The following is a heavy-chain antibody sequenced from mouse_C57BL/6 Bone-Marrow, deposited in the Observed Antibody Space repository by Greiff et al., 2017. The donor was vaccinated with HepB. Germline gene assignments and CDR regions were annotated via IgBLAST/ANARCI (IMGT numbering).Heavy chain of an antibody. CDR2: INSDGGST. Sequence: EVQVVESGGDLVKPGGSLKLSCESNEYEFPSHDMSWVRKTPEKRLELVAAINSDGGSTYYPDTMERRFIISRDNTKKTLYLQMSSLRSEDTALYYCARQNYDSNYEDYWGQGTTLTVSS. D-gene: IGHD2-5*01. CDR3: ARQNYDSNYEDY. CDR1: EYEFPSHD. V-gene: IGHV5-2*01. J-gene: IGHJ2*01.